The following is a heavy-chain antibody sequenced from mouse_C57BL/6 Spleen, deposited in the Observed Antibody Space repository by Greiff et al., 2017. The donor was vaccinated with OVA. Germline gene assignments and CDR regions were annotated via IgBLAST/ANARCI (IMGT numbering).Heavy chain of an antibody. CDR1: GFTFSSYS. CDR2: ISGGGGNT. CDR3: ARQRYEDDRYSLDD. D-gene: IGHD2-4*01. J-gene: IGHJ4*01. Sequence: EVKLVESGGGLVKPGGSLKLSCAASGFTFSSYSMSWVRQTPEKRLEWVATISGGGGNTYYPDSVKGRFTISRDNAKNTLYLQMSSLRSEDTALYYCARQRYEDDRYSLDDWGQGTSVTVSS. V-gene: IGHV5-9*01.